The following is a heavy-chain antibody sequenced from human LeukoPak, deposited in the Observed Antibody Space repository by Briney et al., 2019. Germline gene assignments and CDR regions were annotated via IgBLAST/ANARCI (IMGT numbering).Heavy chain of an antibody. Sequence: PGGSLRLSCAASGFTFSSYWMSWVRQAPGKGLEWVANIKEDGRETYYVDSVKGRFTISRDNAKNSLYLQMNSLRVEDTAVYYCARDGYSGYEPFDCWGQGVLVTVSS. J-gene: IGHJ4*02. V-gene: IGHV3-7*03. CDR3: ARDGYSGYEPFDC. CDR1: GFTFSSYW. CDR2: IKEDGRET. D-gene: IGHD5-12*01.